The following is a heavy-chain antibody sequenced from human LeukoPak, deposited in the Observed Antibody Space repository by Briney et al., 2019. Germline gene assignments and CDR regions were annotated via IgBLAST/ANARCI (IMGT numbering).Heavy chain of an antibody. V-gene: IGHV1-2*02. CDR2: LNPNSGGT. D-gene: IGHD1/OR15-1a*01. J-gene: IGHJ6*02. Sequence: ASVKVSCKASGYTFTDYYIHWVRQAPGQGLERMGWLNPNSGGTNYAQKFQGRVTMTRDTSISTAYMNLNRLRSDDTAMYYCARDHSTNGLYAMGVWGQGTTVTVS. CDR3: ARDHSTNGLYAMGV. CDR1: GYTFTDYY.